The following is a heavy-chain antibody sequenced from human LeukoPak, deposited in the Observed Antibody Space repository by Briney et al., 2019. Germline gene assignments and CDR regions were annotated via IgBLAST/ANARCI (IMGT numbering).Heavy chain of an antibody. CDR1: GDSIIGYY. CDR2: IYYSGST. Sequence: PSETLSLTCSVSGDSIIGYYWGWIRQPPGKGLEWIGTIYYSGSTYYNPSLTSRVTISVDTSKNQFSLKLSSVTAADTAVYYCARHKDYYYSYMDVWGKGTTVTISS. CDR3: ARHKDYYYSYMDV. V-gene: IGHV4-39*01. J-gene: IGHJ6*03.